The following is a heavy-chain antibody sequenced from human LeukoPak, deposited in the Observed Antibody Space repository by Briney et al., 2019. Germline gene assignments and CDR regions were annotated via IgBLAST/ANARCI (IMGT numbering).Heavy chain of an antibody. CDR1: GGSISSDY. J-gene: IGHJ5*02. CDR3: ARVSFGALKFDP. CDR2: VYYSGIA. D-gene: IGHD3-10*01. Sequence: SETLSLTCNVSGGSISSDYWSWIRQPPGKGLEWIGYVYYSGIATYNASLYSRITISIDTSKTQFSLKLKSVTAADTAVYYCARVSFGALKFDPWGQGTLVTVSS. V-gene: IGHV4-59*01.